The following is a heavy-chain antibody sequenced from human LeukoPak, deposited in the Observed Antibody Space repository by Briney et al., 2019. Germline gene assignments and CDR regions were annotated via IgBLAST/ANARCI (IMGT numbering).Heavy chain of an antibody. CDR3: ARDHRYAFDN. V-gene: IGHV3-48*04. D-gene: IGHD5-12*01. Sequence: GGSLRLSCAASGFTFSDYSMNWVRQAPGKGLEWISYVGISSGNTKYADSVKGRFTISGDSAKNSVFLQMNSQRVEDTAVYYCARDHRYAFDNWGQGTLVTVSS. J-gene: IGHJ4*02. CDR2: VGISSGNT. CDR1: GFTFSDYS.